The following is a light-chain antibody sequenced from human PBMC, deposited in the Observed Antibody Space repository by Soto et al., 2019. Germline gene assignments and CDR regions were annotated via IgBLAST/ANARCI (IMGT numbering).Light chain of an antibody. V-gene: IGKV3D-15*01. Sequence: EILMTQSPSTLSVSPGERATLSCGASQSVSRNLAWYQQKPGQAPRLLIYGASTRATGIPARFSGSGSGTEFTLTISSLQSEDFAVYYCQQYNNWPLTFGGGTKVDIK. CDR1: QSVSRN. CDR2: GAS. J-gene: IGKJ4*01. CDR3: QQYNNWPLT.